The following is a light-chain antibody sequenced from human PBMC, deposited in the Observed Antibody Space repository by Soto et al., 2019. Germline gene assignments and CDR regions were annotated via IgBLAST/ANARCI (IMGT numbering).Light chain of an antibody. V-gene: IGKV1-9*01. CDR3: QQLNSYPPKLT. J-gene: IGKJ4*01. CDR2: AAS. CDR1: QGISSY. Sequence: DIQLTQSPSFLSASVGDRVTITCRASQGISSYLAWYQQKPGKAPKLLIYAASTLQSGVPSRFSGSGSGTEFTLTISSLQPEDFATYYCQQLNSYPPKLTFGRGTKVEIK.